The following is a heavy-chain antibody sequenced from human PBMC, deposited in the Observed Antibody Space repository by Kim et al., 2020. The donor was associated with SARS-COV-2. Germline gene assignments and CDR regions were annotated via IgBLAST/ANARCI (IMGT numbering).Heavy chain of an antibody. V-gene: IGHV3-23*03. J-gene: IGHJ3*02. CDR3: AKESGTVVTEGAFDI. CDR1: GFTFSSYA. CDR2: IYSGGSST. Sequence: GGSLRLSCAASGFTFSSYAMSWVRQAPGKGLEWVSVIYSGGSSTYYADSVKGRFTISRDNSKNTLYLQMNSLRAEDTAVYYCAKESGTVVTEGAFDIWGQGTMVTVSS. D-gene: IGHD2-15*01.